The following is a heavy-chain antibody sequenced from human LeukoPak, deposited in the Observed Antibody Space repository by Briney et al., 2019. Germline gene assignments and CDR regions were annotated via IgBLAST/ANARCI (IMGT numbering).Heavy chain of an antibody. CDR1: GGTFSSYD. CDR3: ARRTPMVRGVIITDWFDP. J-gene: IGHJ5*02. V-gene: IGHV1-8*02. CDR2: MNPNSGNT. Sequence: ASVKVSCKASGGTFSSYDISWVRRATGQGLEWMGWMNPNSGNTGYAQKFQGRVTMTRNTSISTAYMELSSLRSEDTAVYYCARRTPMVRGVIITDWFDPWGQGTLVTVSS. D-gene: IGHD3-10*01.